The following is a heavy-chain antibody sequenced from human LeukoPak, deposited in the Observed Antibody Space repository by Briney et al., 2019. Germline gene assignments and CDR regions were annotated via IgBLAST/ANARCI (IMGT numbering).Heavy chain of an antibody. V-gene: IGHV3-30*02. Sequence: GGSLRLSPAASGFTLSSYGMHWVRQAPAKGLEWVAFIRYDGRSKYYVGSVNRRFTFSRDTTKNTLYLQMNRLRDDDTCVYNSAKGGGYDWKGIDYWGQGTLVTVSS. CDR1: GFTLSSYG. CDR2: IRYDGRSK. D-gene: IGHD1-1*01. CDR3: AKGGGYDWKGIDY. J-gene: IGHJ4*02.